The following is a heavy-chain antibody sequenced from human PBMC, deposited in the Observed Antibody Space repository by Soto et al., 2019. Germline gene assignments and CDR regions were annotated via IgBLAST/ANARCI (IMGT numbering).Heavy chain of an antibody. CDR3: PRVAY. CDR2: ISSGSSDT. Sequence: GRSLRLSCAAPGFTFSDYYMNWVRQVPGKGLEWVASISSGSSDTWYADSVKGRFIISRDNAQNSLFLQMNTLRPEDTAMYYCPRVAYLGPGTQVTVSS. CDR1: GFTFSDYY. J-gene: IGHJ4*02. V-gene: IGHV3-11*06.